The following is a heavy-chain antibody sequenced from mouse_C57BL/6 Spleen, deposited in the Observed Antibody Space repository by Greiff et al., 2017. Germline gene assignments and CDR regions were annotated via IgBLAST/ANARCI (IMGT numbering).Heavy chain of an antibody. CDR1: GFTFSDYG. CDR2: ISSGSSTI. Sequence: DVMLVESGGGLVKPGGSLKLSCAASGFTFSDYGMHWVRQAPEKGLEWVAYISSGSSTIYYADTVKGRFTIARDNAKNTLFLQMTSLRSEDTAMYYCARQGKGAMAYWGQGTSVTVSS. J-gene: IGHJ4*01. V-gene: IGHV5-17*01. CDR3: ARQGKGAMAY.